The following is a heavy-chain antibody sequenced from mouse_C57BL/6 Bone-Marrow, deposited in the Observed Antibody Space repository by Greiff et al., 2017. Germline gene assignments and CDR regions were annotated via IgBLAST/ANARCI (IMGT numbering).Heavy chain of an antibody. CDR1: GFSLTSYG. D-gene: IGHD1-1*01. CDR3: AKPGITTVVSDWYFDV. Sequence: VKVVESGPGLVAPSQSLSITCTVSGFSLTSYGVSWVRQPPGKGLEWLGVIWGDGSTNYHSALISRLSISKDNSKSQVFLKLNSLQTDDTATYYCAKPGITTVVSDWYFDVWGTGTTVTVSS. J-gene: IGHJ1*03. CDR2: IWGDGST. V-gene: IGHV2-3*01.